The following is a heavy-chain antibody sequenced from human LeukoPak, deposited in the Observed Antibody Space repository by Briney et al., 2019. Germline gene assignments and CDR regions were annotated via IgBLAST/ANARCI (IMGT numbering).Heavy chain of an antibody. V-gene: IGHV4-39*07. J-gene: IGHJ5*02. CDR1: GGSVSSSSYY. Sequence: SETLSLTCTVSGGSVSSSSYYWGWIRQPPGKGLEWIGSIYYSGSTYYNPSLKSRVTISVDTSKNQFSLKLSSATAADTAVYYCAREYSGVVEEDWFDPWGQGTLVTVSS. CDR2: IYYSGST. D-gene: IGHD3-22*01. CDR3: AREYSGVVEEDWFDP.